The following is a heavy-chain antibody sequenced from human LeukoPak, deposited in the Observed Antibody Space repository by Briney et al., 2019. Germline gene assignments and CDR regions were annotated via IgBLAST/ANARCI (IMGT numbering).Heavy chain of an antibody. CDR3: ARPAYCGGDCYTTYYFDY. V-gene: IGHV3-30-3*01. D-gene: IGHD2-21*02. CDR1: GFTFSSYA. CDR2: ISYDGSNK. J-gene: IGHJ4*02. Sequence: PGGSLRLSWAASGFTFSSYAMHWVRQAPGKGLEWVAVISYDGSNKYYADSVKGRFTISRDNSKNTLYLQMNSLRAEDTAVYYCARPAYCGGDCYTTYYFDYWGQGTLVTVSS.